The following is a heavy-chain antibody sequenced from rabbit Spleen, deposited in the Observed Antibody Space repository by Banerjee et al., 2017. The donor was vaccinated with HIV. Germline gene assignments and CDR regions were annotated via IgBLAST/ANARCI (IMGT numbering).Heavy chain of an antibody. CDR3: ARDGTGGSYFAL. CDR2: IYAGNSGST. J-gene: IGHJ3*01. D-gene: IGHD8-1*01. V-gene: IGHV1S45*01. CDR1: GFSFNSGYD. Sequence: QEQLVESGGGLVKPGASLTLTCKASGFSFNSGYDMCWVRQAPGKGLEWIACIYAGNSGSTYSATWAKGRFTISKTSSTTVTLQMTSLTAADTATYFCARDGTGGSYFALWGQGTLVTVS.